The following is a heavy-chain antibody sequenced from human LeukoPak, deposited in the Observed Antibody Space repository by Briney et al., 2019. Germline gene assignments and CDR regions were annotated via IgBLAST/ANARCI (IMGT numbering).Heavy chain of an antibody. D-gene: IGHD4-17*01. CDR2: ISSSSSYI. V-gene: IGHV3-21*01. Sequence: GGSLRLSCAASGFTFSSYSMNWVRQAPGKGLEWVSSISSSSSYIYYADSVKGRFTISRDNAKNSLYLQMNSLRAEDTAVYYCARLDMTTATTSDYYYYYMDVWGKGTTVTVSS. CDR1: GFTFSSYS. CDR3: ARLDMTTATTSDYYYYYMDV. J-gene: IGHJ6*03.